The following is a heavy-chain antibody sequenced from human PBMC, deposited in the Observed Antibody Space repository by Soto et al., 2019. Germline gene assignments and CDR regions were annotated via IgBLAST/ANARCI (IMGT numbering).Heavy chain of an antibody. CDR2: ISAYNGNT. CDR1: GYTFTSYG. J-gene: IGHJ6*02. D-gene: IGHD5-18*01. Sequence: PSVKVSCKASGYTFTSYGISWVRQAPGQGLEWMGWISAYNGNTNYAQKLQGRVTMTTDTSTSTAYMELRSLRSDDTAVYYCAKIHRGYSYRQYYYGLDVWGQGTTVTVSS. V-gene: IGHV1-18*01. CDR3: AKIHRGYSYRQYYYGLDV.